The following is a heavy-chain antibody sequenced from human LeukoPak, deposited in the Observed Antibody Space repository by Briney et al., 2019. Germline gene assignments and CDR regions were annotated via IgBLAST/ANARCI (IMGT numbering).Heavy chain of an antibody. J-gene: IGHJ4*02. V-gene: IGHV1-69*13. D-gene: IGHD2-15*01. Sequence: SVKVSCKASGRTFSIYAISWVPQAPGQGLEAMGGIIPIFGTANYAQKFQRRVTITADESTSTAYMELSSLRSEDTAVYYCARDPEYYCSGGSCYSYWGQGNLVTVSS. CDR2: IIPIFGTA. CDR1: GRTFSIYA. CDR3: ARDPEYYCSGGSCYSY.